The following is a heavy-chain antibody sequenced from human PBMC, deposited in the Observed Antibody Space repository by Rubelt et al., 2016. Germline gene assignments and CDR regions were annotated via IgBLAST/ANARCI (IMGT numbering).Heavy chain of an antibody. D-gene: IGHD6-13*01. Sequence: QVQLQQWGAGLLKPSETLSLTCAVYGGSFSGYYWSWIRQPPGKGLEWIGYIYYSGSANYNPSLKSRVTISVDTSKNQFSLKLTSVTATDTAVYYCARHESAGSSWPFDDWGQGTQVTVSS. CDR2: IYYSGSA. V-gene: IGHV4-34*11. CDR1: GGSFSGYY. J-gene: IGHJ4*02. CDR3: ARHESAGSSWPFDD.